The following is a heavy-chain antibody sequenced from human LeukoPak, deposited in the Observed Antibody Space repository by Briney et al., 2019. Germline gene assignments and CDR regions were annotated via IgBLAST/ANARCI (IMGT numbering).Heavy chain of an antibody. D-gene: IGHD4-17*01. Sequence: GGSLRLSCAASRFTFSSYSMNWVSQAPGKGLEWVSYITSSSITIYYADSVKGRFTISRDHAKNSLYLQMNSLRDEDTAVYYCARDSPYGDYPFDYWGQGTLVTVSS. CDR3: ARDSPYGDYPFDY. CDR2: ITSSSITI. J-gene: IGHJ4*02. V-gene: IGHV3-48*02. CDR1: RFTFSSYS.